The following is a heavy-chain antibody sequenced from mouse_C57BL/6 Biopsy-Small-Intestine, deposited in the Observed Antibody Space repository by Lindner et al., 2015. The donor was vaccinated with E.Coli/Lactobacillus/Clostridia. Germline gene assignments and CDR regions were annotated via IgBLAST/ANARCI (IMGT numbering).Heavy chain of an antibody. J-gene: IGHJ4*01. CDR2: INPNSGDT. D-gene: IGHD1-1*01. CDR3: ARGRWNYARDWLDS. Sequence: SVKVSCKASGYTFTAYYIHWVRQAPGQGLEWMGWINPNSGDTNYAQKFQGRVTMTRDTSISTAYMELSGLRSDDTAVYYCARGRWNYARDWLDSWGQGTLVTVSS. CDR1: GYTFTAYY. V-gene: IGHV1-84*02.